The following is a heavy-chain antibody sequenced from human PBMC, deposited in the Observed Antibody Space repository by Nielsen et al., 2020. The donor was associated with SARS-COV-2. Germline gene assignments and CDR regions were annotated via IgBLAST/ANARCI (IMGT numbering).Heavy chain of an antibody. CDR1: GDTFIKHA. Sequence: SVKVSCKASGDTFIKHAIMWVRQAPGQGLEWMGGIIPIFGTANYAQKFQGRVTITADKSTSTAYMELSSLRSEDTAVYYCAREGRSSWYTRPNWFDPWGQGTLVTVSS. V-gene: IGHV1-69*06. CDR3: AREGRSSWYTRPNWFDP. CDR2: IIPIFGTA. D-gene: IGHD6-13*01. J-gene: IGHJ5*02.